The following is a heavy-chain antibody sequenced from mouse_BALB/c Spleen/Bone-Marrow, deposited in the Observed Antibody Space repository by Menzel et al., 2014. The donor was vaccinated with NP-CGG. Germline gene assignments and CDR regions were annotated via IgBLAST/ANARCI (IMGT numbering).Heavy chain of an antibody. J-gene: IGHJ2*01. D-gene: IGHD2-10*02. CDR2: IYPGDGDT. CDR3: ARQYGNYFDY. Sequence: QVQLQQSGAELVRPGSSVKISCKASGYAFSSYWMNWVKQRPGQGLEWIGQIYPGDGDTNYNGKFKGIATLTADKSSSTAYMQLSSLTSEDSAVYFCARQYGNYFDYWGQGTTLTVSS. CDR1: GYAFSSYW. V-gene: IGHV1-80*01.